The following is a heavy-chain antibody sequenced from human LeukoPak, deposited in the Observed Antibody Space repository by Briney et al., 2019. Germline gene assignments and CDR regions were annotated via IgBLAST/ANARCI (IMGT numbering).Heavy chain of an antibody. CDR2: ISYDGSTK. CDR3: AREGYYDSSGYSDAGIDY. D-gene: IGHD3-22*01. J-gene: IGHJ4*02. V-gene: IGHV3-30*04. Sequence: PGGSLRLSCAASGFTFSSYTMHWVRQAPGKGLEWVAVISYDGSTKYYADSMKGRFTISRDNSKNTLYLQMNSLRAEDTAVYYCAREGYYDSSGYSDAGIDYWGQGSLVTVCS. CDR1: GFTFSSYT.